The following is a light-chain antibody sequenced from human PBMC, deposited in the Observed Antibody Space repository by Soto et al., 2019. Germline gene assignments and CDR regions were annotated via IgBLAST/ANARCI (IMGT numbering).Light chain of an antibody. Sequence: IVLTQFPAILSLSPGAGATLSCRASQSVSRYLAWYQQKRGQAPRLLIYDSSNRATGIPARFSGSGSGTDFSLIISSLENEDVAVYYCQQYGSSMITFGQGTRLEIK. CDR2: DSS. CDR3: QQYGSSMIT. CDR1: QSVSRY. J-gene: IGKJ5*01. V-gene: IGKV3-11*01.